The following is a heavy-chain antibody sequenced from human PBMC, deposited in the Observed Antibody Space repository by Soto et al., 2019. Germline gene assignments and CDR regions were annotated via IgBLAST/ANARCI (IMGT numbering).Heavy chain of an antibody. CDR3: TRGGIYYYDSSGYYDY. D-gene: IGHD3-22*01. CDR2: IYYSGGT. V-gene: IGHV4-59*01. J-gene: IGHJ4*02. CDR1: GGSISSYY. Sequence: SETLSLTCTVSGGSISSYYWSWILQPPWKGLEWIGYIYYSGGTNYNPSLKSRVTISVDTSKNQFSLKLTSVTAADTAVYFCTRGGIYYYDSSGYYDYWGQGALVTVSS.